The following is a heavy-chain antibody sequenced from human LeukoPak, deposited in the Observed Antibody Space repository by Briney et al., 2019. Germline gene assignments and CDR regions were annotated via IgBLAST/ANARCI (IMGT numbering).Heavy chain of an antibody. CDR1: GYTFTGYY. CDR2: IIPILGIA. V-gene: IGHV1-69*02. J-gene: IGHJ6*02. Sequence: SVKVSCKASGYTFTGYYMHWVRQAPGQGLEWMGRIIPILGIANYAQKFQGRVTITADKSTSTAYMELSSLRSEDTAVYYCASSVRYCSSTSCYIGPYYYYGMDVWGQGTTVTVSS. CDR3: ASSVRYCSSTSCYIGPYYYYGMDV. D-gene: IGHD2-2*02.